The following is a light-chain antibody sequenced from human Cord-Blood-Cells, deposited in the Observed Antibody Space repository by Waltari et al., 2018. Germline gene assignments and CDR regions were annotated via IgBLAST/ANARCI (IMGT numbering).Light chain of an antibody. CDR1: KLGDKY. CDR2: QDS. V-gene: IGLV3-1*01. Sequence: SYELTQPPSVSVSPGQTASITCSGDKLGDKYACWYQQKPGQSPVLVIYQDSKRPSGIPERCSGSNSGNTATLTIGGTQAMDEADYYCQAWDSSTVVFGGGTKLTVL. J-gene: IGLJ2*01. CDR3: QAWDSSTVV.